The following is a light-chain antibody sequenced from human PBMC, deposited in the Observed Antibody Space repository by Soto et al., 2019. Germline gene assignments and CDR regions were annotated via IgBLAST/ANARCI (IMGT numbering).Light chain of an antibody. CDR1: SGHSNYA. CDR3: QTWGTGIKVV. Sequence: QSVLTQSPSASASLGASVKLTCTLTSGHSNYAIAWHQQQPEKGPRYLMKLNSDGSHSKGDGIPDRFSGSSSGAEWYLTISSLQSEDEADYYCQTWGTGIKVVFGGGTKLTVL. V-gene: IGLV4-69*01. J-gene: IGLJ2*01. CDR2: LNSDGSH.